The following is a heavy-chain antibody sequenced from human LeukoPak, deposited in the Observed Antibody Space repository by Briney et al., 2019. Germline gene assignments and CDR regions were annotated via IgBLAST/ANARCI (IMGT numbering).Heavy chain of an antibody. CDR1: GFTFSSYA. CDR2: TSGSGDTT. V-gene: IGHV3-23*01. J-gene: IGHJ4*02. CDR3: AKVGAYYYDTSAYYPPHFDY. D-gene: IGHD3-22*01. Sequence: GGSLRLSCAASGFTFSSYAMSWVRQAPGRGLEWVSLTSGSGDTTYYADSVKGRFTISRVNSKNTLDLQMNSLRAEDTAVYYCAKVGAYYYDTSAYYPPHFDYWGQGTLVTVSS.